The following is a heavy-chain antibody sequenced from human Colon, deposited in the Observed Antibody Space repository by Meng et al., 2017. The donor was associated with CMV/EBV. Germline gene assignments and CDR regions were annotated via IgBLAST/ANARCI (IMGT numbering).Heavy chain of an antibody. CDR1: GFTVVSNY. J-gene: IGHJ3*01. D-gene: IGHD1-26*01. V-gene: IGHV3-66*02. CDR3: ARGGSYSLGDEAFDF. CDR2: IYNDDQT. Sequence: GESLKISCVASGFTVVSNYMNWVRQAPGKGLEWVALIYNDDQTYYADSVRGRFAISRDRFKNTLFLQMSNLKSEDTALYYCARGGSYSLGDEAFDFWGQGTMVTVSS.